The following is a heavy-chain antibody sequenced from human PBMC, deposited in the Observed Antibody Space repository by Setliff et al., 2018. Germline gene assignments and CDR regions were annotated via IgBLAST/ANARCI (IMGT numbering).Heavy chain of an antibody. CDR1: GYTFSDYG. D-gene: IGHD6-13*01. Sequence: ASVKVSCKASGYTFSDYGVSWVRQAPGQGLEWLGWISPYSGNSYSAPKFQGRLFLTTDTSAAAAYLDLRSLRSDDTAVYFCSRLVRFCTRTACQRLSGDDYWGQGTLVTVSS. J-gene: IGHJ4*02. V-gene: IGHV1-18*01. CDR2: ISPYSGNS. CDR3: SRLVRFCTRTACQRLSGDDY.